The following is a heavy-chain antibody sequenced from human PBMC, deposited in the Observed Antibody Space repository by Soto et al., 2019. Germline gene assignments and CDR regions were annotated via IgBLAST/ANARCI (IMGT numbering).Heavy chain of an antibody. D-gene: IGHD7-27*01. CDR3: GKDLNLGLGDY. J-gene: IGHJ4*02. CDR1: GYTFTSYA. V-gene: IGHV1-18*01. Sequence: QVQLVQSGAEVKKPGASVKVSCKASGYTFTSYAISWVRQAPGQGLEWMGWISAYNGNTKYAQKVQGRVTMTTDTSTSTAYRVLRSLKSDDTAVYYCGKDLNLGLGDYWGQGTLVTVSS. CDR2: ISAYNGNT.